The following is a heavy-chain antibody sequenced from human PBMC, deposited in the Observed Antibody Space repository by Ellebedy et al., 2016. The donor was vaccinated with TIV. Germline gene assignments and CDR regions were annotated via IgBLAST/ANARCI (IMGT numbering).Heavy chain of an antibody. CDR3: ARDMAWGNERMNDAFDI. CDR1: GFTFSPYS. J-gene: IGHJ3*02. D-gene: IGHD7-27*01. Sequence: GESLKISCAASGFTFSPYSMNWLRQAPGKGLEWVSYISGSSLTKFYADSVKGRFTISRDNAESSLFLQMDSLRVEDTAVYYCARDMAWGNERMNDAFDIWGQGTMVIVSS. V-gene: IGHV3-48*04. CDR2: ISGSSLTK.